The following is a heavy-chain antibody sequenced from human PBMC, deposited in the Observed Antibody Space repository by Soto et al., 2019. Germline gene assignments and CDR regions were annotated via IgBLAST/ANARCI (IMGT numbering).Heavy chain of an antibody. CDR1: GLTFSSNA. V-gene: IGHV3-23*01. D-gene: IGHD2-21*02. CDR3: EKGEVTVYYYYYYMDV. CDR2: ISGSGGST. J-gene: IGHJ6*03. Sequence: EVQLLESGGGLVQPGGSLRLSCAASGLTFSSNAISWFRRPPGKGREWVSAISGSGGSTYYAASVKGRFTISRDNSKNTLYLQMNSLRAEDTAVYYCEKGEVTVYYYYYYMDVWGKGTTVTVSS.